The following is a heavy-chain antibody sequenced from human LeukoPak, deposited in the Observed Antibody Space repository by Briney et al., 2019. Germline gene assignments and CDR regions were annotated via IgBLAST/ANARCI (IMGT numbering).Heavy chain of an antibody. CDR3: ARGGAGTKPFDY. V-gene: IGHV3-11*06. CDR2: ISSSSSYT. J-gene: IGHJ4*02. D-gene: IGHD6-19*01. CDR1: GFTFSDYY. Sequence: PGGSLRLSCAASGFTFSDYYMSWLRQAPGKGLEWVSYISSSSSYTNYADSVKGRSTISRDNAKNSLYLQMNSLRAEDTAVYYCARGGAGTKPFDYWGQGTLVTVSS.